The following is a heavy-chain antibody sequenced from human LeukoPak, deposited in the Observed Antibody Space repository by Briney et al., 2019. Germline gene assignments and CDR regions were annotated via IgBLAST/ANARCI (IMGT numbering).Heavy chain of an antibody. CDR2: ISGSGGST. V-gene: IGHV3-23*01. CDR3: ARDNIIVGAFDY. D-gene: IGHD1-26*01. Sequence: GGSLRLSCAASGFTFSSYAMSWVRQAPGKGLEWVSAISGSGGSTYYADSVKGRFTISRDNSKNTLYLQMNSLRAEDTAVYYCARDNIIVGAFDYWGQGTLVTVSS. J-gene: IGHJ4*02. CDR1: GFTFSSYA.